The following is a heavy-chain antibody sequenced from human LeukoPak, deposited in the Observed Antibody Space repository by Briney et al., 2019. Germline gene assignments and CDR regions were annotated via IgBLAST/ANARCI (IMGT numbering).Heavy chain of an antibody. CDR3: TPHDYPAPGEGWT. V-gene: IGHV3-11*06. J-gene: IGHJ3*01. Sequence: GGSLRLSCAASGFTLSNSYMSSIRQDPREGLEWVSYISSSSSYTNYADSVKGRFTISRDNAKSSLYLQMNRLRADDTAVYYCTPHDYPAPGEGWTGGQGTMLSVS. CDR2: ISSSSSYT. CDR1: GFTLSNSY. D-gene: IGHD3-10*01.